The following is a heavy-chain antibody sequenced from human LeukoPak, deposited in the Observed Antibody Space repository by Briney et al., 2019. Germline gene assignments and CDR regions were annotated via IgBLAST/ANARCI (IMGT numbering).Heavy chain of an antibody. Sequence: ASVKVSCKASGYTFTSYAMHWVRQAPGQRLEWMGWINAGNGNTKYSQEFQGRVTITRDTSASTAYMELSSLRSGDMAVYYCARAPPTYYYDSSGSGHYFDYWGQGTLVTVSS. CDR2: INAGNGNT. CDR1: GYTFTSYA. D-gene: IGHD3-22*01. CDR3: ARAPPTYYYDSSGSGHYFDY. V-gene: IGHV1-3*03. J-gene: IGHJ4*02.